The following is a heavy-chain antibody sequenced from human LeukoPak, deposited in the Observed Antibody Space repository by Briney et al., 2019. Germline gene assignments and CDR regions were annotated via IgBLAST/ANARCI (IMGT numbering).Heavy chain of an antibody. V-gene: IGHV1-8*01. J-gene: IGHJ4*02. Sequence: ASVKVSCKASESTFTSYDINWVRQATGQGLEWVGWINPNSGNTGYAQKFQGRVTMTRNTSITTAYMELSSLRSEDTAIYYCARGHDFDYWGQGTLVTVSS. CDR3: ARGHDFDY. CDR2: INPNSGNT. CDR1: ESTFTSYD.